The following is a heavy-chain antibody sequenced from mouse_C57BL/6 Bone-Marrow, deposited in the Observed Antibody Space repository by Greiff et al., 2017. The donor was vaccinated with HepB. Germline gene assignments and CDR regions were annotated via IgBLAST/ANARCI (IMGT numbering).Heavy chain of an antibody. D-gene: IGHD2-4*01. J-gene: IGHJ4*01. CDR3: VRQFYDYDEGYAMDY. CDR1: GFSFNTYA. Sequence: DVMLVESGGGLVQPKGSLKLSCAASGFSFNTYAMNWVRQAPGKGLEWVARIRSKSNNYATYYADSVKDRFTISRDDSESMLYLQMNNLKTEDTAMYYCVRQFYDYDEGYAMDYWGQGTSVTVSS. V-gene: IGHV10-1*01. CDR2: IRSKSNNYAT.